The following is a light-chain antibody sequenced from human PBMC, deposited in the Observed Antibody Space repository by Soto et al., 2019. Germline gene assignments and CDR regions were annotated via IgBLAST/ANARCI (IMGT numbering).Light chain of an antibody. Sequence: QPVLTQPPSVSGAPGQRVTISCTGSSSNIGAGYDVHWYQRFPGAAPKLLMYGNNKRPSGVPDRFSGSKSGTSASLAITGLQTEDEADYYCQSYDSGLSGSVFGGGTKLTVL. V-gene: IGLV1-40*01. CDR3: QSYDSGLSGSV. CDR2: GNN. CDR1: SSNIGAGYD. J-gene: IGLJ2*01.